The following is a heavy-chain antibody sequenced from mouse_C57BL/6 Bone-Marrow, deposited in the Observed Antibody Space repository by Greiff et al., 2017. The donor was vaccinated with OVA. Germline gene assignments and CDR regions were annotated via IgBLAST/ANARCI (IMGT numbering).Heavy chain of an antibody. D-gene: IGHD2-2*01. CDR2: IYYSGTI. CDR3: ARKRGVKDWYFDV. Sequence: EVQGVESGPGLVKPSQTVFLTCTVTGISITTGNYRWSWLRQFPGNKLEWIGYIYYSGTITYKPSLTSRTTTTRDDTKNQIVLEMNSMTSEETATNYCARKRGVKDWYFDVWGTGTTVTVSS. J-gene: IGHJ1*03. CDR1: GISITTGNYR. V-gene: IGHV3-5*01.